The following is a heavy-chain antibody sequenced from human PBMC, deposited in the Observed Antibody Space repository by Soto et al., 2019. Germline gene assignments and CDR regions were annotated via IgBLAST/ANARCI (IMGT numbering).Heavy chain of an antibody. CDR3: ARVFEFRDGYIYNFDY. CDR1: GGTFSKYP. CDR2: IIPIVGVP. J-gene: IGHJ4*02. D-gene: IGHD5-12*01. V-gene: IGHV1-69*10. Sequence: SVKVSCKASGGTFSKYPFNWVRQAPGQGLEWMGGIIPIVGVPKYAQEFQGRVTITADESTTTVYMEMSSLRSEDTAVYYCARVFEFRDGYIYNFDYWGQATLVTVSS.